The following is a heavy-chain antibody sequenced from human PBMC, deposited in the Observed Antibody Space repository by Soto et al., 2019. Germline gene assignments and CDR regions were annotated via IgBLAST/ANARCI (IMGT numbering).Heavy chain of an antibody. CDR3: ARNKFEYSSPYAFDI. V-gene: IGHV1-46*01. D-gene: IGHD6-6*01. CDR1: GYNFIDHY. CDR2: INPSGGST. J-gene: IGHJ3*02. Sequence: ASVKVSCKVSGYNFIDHYINWVRQAPGQGLEWMGIINPSGGSTSYAQKFQGRVTMTRDTSTSTVYMELSSLRSEDTAVYYCARNKFEYSSPYAFDIWGQGTMVTVSS.